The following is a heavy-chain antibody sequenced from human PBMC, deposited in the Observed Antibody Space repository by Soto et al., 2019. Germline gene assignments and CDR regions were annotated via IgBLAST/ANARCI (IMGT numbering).Heavy chain of an antibody. D-gene: IGHD2-21*01. Sequence: EVQLVESGGGLVKPGGSLRLSCAASGFTFNNAWMSWVRQAPGQGLEWVGRIKSKTDGETTDYAAPVRGRFAISGDDSENTLDLQLNSLETDDTAVYYCTAEHSAGRYWGRGTLVTVSS. CDR3: TAEHSAGRY. V-gene: IGHV3-15*01. J-gene: IGHJ4*02. CDR1: GFTFNNAW. CDR2: IKSKTDGETT.